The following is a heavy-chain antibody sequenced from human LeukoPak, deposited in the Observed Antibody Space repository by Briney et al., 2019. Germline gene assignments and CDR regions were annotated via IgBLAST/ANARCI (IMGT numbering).Heavy chain of an antibody. CDR3: ARGLSGYSYVTRWYYFDY. J-gene: IGHJ4*02. D-gene: IGHD5-18*01. V-gene: IGHV1-24*01. Sequence: ASVTVSCKVSGYTLTELSMHWVRQAPGKGLEWMGGFDPEDGETIYAQKFQGRVTMTEDTSTDTAYMELSSLRSEDTAVYYCARGLSGYSYVTRWYYFDYWGQGTLVTVSS. CDR2: FDPEDGET. CDR1: GYTLTELS.